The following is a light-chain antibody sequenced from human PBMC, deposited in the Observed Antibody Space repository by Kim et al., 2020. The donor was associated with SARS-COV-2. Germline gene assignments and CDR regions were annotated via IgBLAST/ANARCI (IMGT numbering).Light chain of an antibody. CDR1: QSLLHTNGVKY. CDR2: LDS. J-gene: IGKJ2*01. CDR3: MQSLEFLNT. V-gene: IGKV2-28*01. Sequence: EPASISCKSSQSLLHTNGVKYLDWYLQKPGQSPQLVIYLDSNRASGVPDRFSGSGSGTDFTLKISRVEAEDVGVYYCMQSLEFLNTFGQGTKLEI.